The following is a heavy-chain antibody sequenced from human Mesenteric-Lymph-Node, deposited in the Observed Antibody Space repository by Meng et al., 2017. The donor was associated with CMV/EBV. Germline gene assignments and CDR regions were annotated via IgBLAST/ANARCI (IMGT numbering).Heavy chain of an antibody. CDR1: GGSISSSSYY. Sequence: SETLSLTCTVSGGSISSSSYYWGWIRQPPGKGLEWIGSIYYSGSTYYNPSLKSRVAISVDTSKNQFSLKLSSVTAADTAVYYCARHRTYFDYWGQGTLVTVSS. J-gene: IGHJ4*02. CDR2: IYYSGST. CDR3: ARHRTYFDY. V-gene: IGHV4-39*01.